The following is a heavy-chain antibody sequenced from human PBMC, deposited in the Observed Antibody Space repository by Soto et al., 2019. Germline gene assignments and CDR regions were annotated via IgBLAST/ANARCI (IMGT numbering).Heavy chain of an antibody. Sequence: EVQLLESGGGLVQPGGSLRLSCAASGFTFSNYVLSWVRQAPGKGLEWVSAISGTGGSTYSADSVKGRFTISSDNSNNTLDVQMNSLRVEDTAVDYCAKEGKRVRGPDYWGQGTLVTASS. CDR1: GFTFSNYV. CDR3: AKEGKRVRGPDY. J-gene: IGHJ4*02. D-gene: IGHD3-10*01. V-gene: IGHV3-23*01. CDR2: ISGTGGST.